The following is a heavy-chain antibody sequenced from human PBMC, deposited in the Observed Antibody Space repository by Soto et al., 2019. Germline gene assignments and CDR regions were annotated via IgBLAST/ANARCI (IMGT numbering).Heavy chain of an antibody. CDR2: INHSGST. V-gene: IGHV4-34*01. CDR3: ARGGGNVVVVAPTNFHDY. CDR1: GGSFSGYY. D-gene: IGHD2-15*01. J-gene: IGHJ4*02. Sequence: QVQLQQWGAGLLKPSETLSLTCAVYGGSFSGYYWSWIRQPPGKGLEWIGEINHSGSTNYNPSLRSRVTIPVDTSKNQLPLKLGFVTAADTAVYYCARGGGNVVVVAPTNFHDYWGQGTLFTVSS.